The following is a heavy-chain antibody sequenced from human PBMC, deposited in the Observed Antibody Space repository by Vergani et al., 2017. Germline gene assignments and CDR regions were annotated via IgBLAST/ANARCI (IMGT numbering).Heavy chain of an antibody. CDR1: GFTFSSYA. CDR3: ARRVRGSGPLDYDYYMDV. Sequence: QVQLVESGGGVVQPGRSLRLSCAASGFTFSSYAMHWVRQAPGKGLEWVAVISYDGSNKYYADSVKGRFTISRDNSKNTLYLQMNSLRAEDTAVYYCARRVRGSGPLDYDYYMDVWGKGTTVTVSS. V-gene: IGHV3-30-3*01. CDR2: ISYDGSNK. D-gene: IGHD6-25*01. J-gene: IGHJ6*03.